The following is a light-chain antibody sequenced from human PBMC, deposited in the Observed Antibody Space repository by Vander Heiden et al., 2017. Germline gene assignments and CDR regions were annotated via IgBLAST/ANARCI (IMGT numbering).Light chain of an antibody. CDR1: SSSIGAGYD. CDR2: GNN. Sequence: QSVLTQPPSVSGAPGQRVTISCTGSSSSIGAGYDVHWYQQLPGTAPKLLIYGNNNRPSGVPDRFSGSKSGTSASLAITGLQAEDEADYYCQCYDNSLSGSRVFGGGTKLTVL. V-gene: IGLV1-40*01. J-gene: IGLJ3*02. CDR3: QCYDNSLSGSRV.